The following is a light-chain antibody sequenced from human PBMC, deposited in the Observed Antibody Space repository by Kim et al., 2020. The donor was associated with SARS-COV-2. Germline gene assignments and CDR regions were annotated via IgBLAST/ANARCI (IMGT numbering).Light chain of an antibody. V-gene: IGKV3-11*01. CDR2: DAS. J-gene: IGKJ5*01. CDR1: QSVSSY. Sequence: EIVFTHSPAPLSLSPGERATLSCRASQSVSSYLAWYQQKPGQAPRLLIYDASNRATGIPARFSGSGSGTDFTLTISSLEPEDFAVYYCQQRSHWPPVTFGQGTRLEIK. CDR3: QQRSHWPPVT.